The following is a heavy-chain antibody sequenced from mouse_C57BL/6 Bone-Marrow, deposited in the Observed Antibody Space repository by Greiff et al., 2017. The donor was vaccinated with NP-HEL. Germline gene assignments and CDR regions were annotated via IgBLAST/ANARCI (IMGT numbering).Heavy chain of an antibody. V-gene: IGHV5-16*01. Sequence: VKLVESEGGLVQPGSSMKLSCTTSGFTFSDYYMAWVRQVPEKGLDWVANINYDGSSTYYLDPLKSRFIISRDNAKNMLYLQISSLKSEDTATYYCAREGGLRRRTYAMDYWGQGTSVTVSS. CDR3: AREGGLRRRTYAMDY. D-gene: IGHD2-4*01. CDR1: GFTFSDYY. CDR2: INYDGSST. J-gene: IGHJ4*01.